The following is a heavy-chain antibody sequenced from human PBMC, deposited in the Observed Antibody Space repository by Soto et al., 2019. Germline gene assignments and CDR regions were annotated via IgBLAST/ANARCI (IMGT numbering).Heavy chain of an antibody. J-gene: IGHJ4*02. Sequence: QVQLQESGPGLVRPSGALSLTCAVSGGSISSAHWWSWVRQPPGKGLEWIGEIFHSGSTSYNPSLKTRVTLSVDQSNDQFSLKPSSVTAVDTAFYYCARGIPAANQGSSYFDYWGQGTLVTVSS. CDR3: ARGIPAANQGSSYFDY. CDR2: IFHSGST. D-gene: IGHD2-2*01. CDR1: GGSISSAHW. V-gene: IGHV4-4*02.